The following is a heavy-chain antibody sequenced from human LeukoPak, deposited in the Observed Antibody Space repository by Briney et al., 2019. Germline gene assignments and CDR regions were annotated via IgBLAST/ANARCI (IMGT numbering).Heavy chain of an antibody. CDR1: GFTFSDHY. D-gene: IGHD3-9*01. V-gene: IGHV3-72*01. Sequence: AGGSLRLSCAVSGFTFSDHYMDWVRQAPGKGLEWVGRSRNRAKSYTTDYAASVKGRFTISRDDSKSTLYLQMNSLETEDTAVYYCARQCFDEDYYGMDVWGQGTTVTVSS. CDR2: SRNRAKSYTT. J-gene: IGHJ6*02. CDR3: ARQCFDEDYYGMDV.